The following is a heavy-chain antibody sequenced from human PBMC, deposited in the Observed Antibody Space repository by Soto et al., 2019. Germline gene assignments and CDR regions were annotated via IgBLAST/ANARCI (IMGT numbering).Heavy chain of an antibody. J-gene: IGHJ4*02. CDR1: GGSISSYY. V-gene: IGHV4-59*01. Sequence: SETLSLTCTVSGGSISSYYWSWIRQPPGKGLEWIGYIYYSGSTNYNPSLKSRVTISVDMSKNQFSLKLSAVTAADTAVYYCASWYSSGWYMDYWGQGTLVTVSS. D-gene: IGHD6-19*01. CDR2: IYYSGST. CDR3: ASWYSSGWYMDY.